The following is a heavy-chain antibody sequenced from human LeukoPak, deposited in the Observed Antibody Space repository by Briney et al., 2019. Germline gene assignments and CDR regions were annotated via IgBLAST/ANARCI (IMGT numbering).Heavy chain of an antibody. J-gene: IGHJ4*02. Sequence: GGSLRLSCAASGFTFSTYMMNWVRQAPGKGLEWLSYISSDSGAIYYADSVQGRFTISRDNAQKSLYLQMNSLRAEDTAVYYCARDDTSTLAYCGGDCRTFDYWGQGTLVTVSS. CDR3: ARDDTSTLAYCGGDCRTFDY. CDR1: GFTFSTYM. V-gene: IGHV3-48*01. CDR2: ISSDSGAI. D-gene: IGHD2-21*02.